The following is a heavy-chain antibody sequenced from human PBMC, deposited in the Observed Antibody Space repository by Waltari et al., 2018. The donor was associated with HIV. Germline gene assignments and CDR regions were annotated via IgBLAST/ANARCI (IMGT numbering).Heavy chain of an antibody. Sequence: GKQWIGEINHSGSTNYNPSLKSRVTISVDTSKNQLSLKLSSVTAADTAVYYCARGQDYDFWSGYYYDYWGQGTLVTVSS. CDR3: ARGQDYDFWSGYYYDY. CDR2: INHSGST. D-gene: IGHD3-3*01. V-gene: IGHV4-34*01. J-gene: IGHJ4*02.